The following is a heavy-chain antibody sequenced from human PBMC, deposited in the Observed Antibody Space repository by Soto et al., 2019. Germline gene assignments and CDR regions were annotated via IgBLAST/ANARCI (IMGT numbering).Heavy chain of an antibody. CDR3: ARGQRARPGYYYYGMDV. Sequence: QVQLQQWGAGLLKPSETLSLTCAVYGGSFSGYYWSWIRQPPGKGLEWIGEINHSGSTNYNPSLKSRVNLSVDTPQNQFSLKLSSVTATDTAVYYCARGQRARPGYYYYGMDVWAQGTAVTVSS. CDR2: INHSGST. CDR1: GGSFSGYY. J-gene: IGHJ6*02. V-gene: IGHV4-34*01. D-gene: IGHD6-25*01.